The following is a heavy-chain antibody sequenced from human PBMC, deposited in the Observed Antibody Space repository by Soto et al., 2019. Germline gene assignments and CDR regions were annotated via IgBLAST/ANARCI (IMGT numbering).Heavy chain of an antibody. V-gene: IGHV3-11*06. CDR1: GFTFSDYY. J-gene: IGHJ6*02. Sequence: PGGSLRLSCAASGFTFSDYYMSWIRQAPGKGLDWVAYISSSSRTTKYGDSVKGRFTISRDNAKNSLFLQMNRLRGEDTAVYYCARYVYRYSRPYTEDGWGQGTTVTVSS. CDR2: ISSSSRTT. D-gene: IGHD6-13*01. CDR3: ARYVYRYSRPYTEDG.